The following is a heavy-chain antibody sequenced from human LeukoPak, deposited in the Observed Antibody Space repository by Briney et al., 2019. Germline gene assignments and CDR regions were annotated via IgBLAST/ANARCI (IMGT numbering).Heavy chain of an antibody. CDR1: GYTFTGYY. Sequence: ASVKVSCKASGYTFTGYYMHWVRQAPGQGLEWMGWINPNSGGTNYAQKFQGRVTMTRDTSISTAYMELSRLRSDDTAVYYCAXXXXRXSFLNWFDPWGQGTLVTVSS. V-gene: IGHV1-2*02. J-gene: IGHJ5*02. D-gene: IGHD3-16*02. CDR2: INPNSGGT. CDR3: AXXXXRXSFLNWFDP.